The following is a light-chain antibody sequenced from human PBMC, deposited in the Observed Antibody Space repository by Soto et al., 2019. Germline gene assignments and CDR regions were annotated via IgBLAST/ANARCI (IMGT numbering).Light chain of an antibody. CDR3: ISYAGINKSA. Sequence: QSALTQPPSASGSPGQSVAISCSGTSSDVGGYNYVSWYQQHPGKAPKLMIYDVNKRPSGVPDRFSGSKSGNTASLTVSGLQAEDEADSYCISYAGINKSAFGGGTKLTVL. V-gene: IGLV2-8*01. CDR1: SSDVGGYNY. J-gene: IGLJ2*01. CDR2: DVN.